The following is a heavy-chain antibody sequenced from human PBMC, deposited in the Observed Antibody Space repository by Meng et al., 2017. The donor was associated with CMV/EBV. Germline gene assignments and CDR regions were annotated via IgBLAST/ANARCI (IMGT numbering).Heavy chain of an antibody. CDR2: IYWDDDK. Sequence: QSTLKESWPTLVKPTQTLTLTCTFSGFSLSTRGVGVGWIRQPPGKALEWLALIYWDDDKRYSPSLKSRLTITKDTSKNQVVLTMTNMDPVDTATYYCARTAAAGRFDYWGQGTLVTVSS. J-gene: IGHJ4*02. V-gene: IGHV2-5*02. CDR1: GFSLSTRGVG. CDR3: ARTAAAGRFDY. D-gene: IGHD6-13*01.